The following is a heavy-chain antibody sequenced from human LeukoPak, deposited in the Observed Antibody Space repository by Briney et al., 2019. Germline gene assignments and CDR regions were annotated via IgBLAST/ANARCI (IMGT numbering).Heavy chain of an antibody. Sequence: ASVKVSCKASGYTFTSYYMHWVRQAPGQGLEWMGIMNPSGGSTSYAQKFQGRVTMTRDTSTSTVYMELSSLRSEDTAVYYCARGPQLRDYYYYYMDVWGKGTTVTISS. J-gene: IGHJ6*03. CDR1: GYTFTSYY. CDR2: MNPSGGST. D-gene: IGHD3-10*01. CDR3: ARGPQLRDYYYYYMDV. V-gene: IGHV1-46*01.